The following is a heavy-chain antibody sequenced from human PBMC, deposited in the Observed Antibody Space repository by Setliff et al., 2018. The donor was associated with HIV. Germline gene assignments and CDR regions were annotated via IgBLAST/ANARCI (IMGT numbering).Heavy chain of an antibody. CDR3: ATRGRAYYYDSSGYFDY. V-gene: IGHV3-53*05. Sequence: PGGSLRLSCAASGFTVSSNYMSWVRQAPGKGLEWVSVIYTGGSTSYADSVKGRFTISRDNSKNALYLQMNSLRVEDTAAYFCATRGRAYYYDSSGYFDYWGQGALVTVSS. D-gene: IGHD3-22*01. CDR2: IYTGGST. CDR1: GFTVSSNY. J-gene: IGHJ4*02.